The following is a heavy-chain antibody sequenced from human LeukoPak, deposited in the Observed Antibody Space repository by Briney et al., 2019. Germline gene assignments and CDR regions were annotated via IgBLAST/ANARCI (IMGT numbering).Heavy chain of an antibody. CDR3: ARGLEFTLLWFGERWFDP. Sequence: GASVKVSCKASGYTFTSYDINWVRQATGQGLEWMGWMNPNSGNTGYAQKFQGRVTMTRNTSISTAYMELSSLRSEDTAVYYCARGLEFTLLWFGERWFDPWGQGTLVTVSS. CDR2: MNPNSGNT. V-gene: IGHV1-8*01. J-gene: IGHJ5*02. D-gene: IGHD3-10*01. CDR1: GYTFTSYD.